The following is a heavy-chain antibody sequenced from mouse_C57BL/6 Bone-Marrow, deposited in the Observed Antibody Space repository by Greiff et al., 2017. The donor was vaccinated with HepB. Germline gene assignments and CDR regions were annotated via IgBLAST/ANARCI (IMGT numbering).Heavy chain of an antibody. D-gene: IGHD1-1*01. V-gene: IGHV5-12*01. J-gene: IGHJ1*03. CDR3: ASRGVCYGYWYFDV. CDR1: GFTFSDYY. Sequence: EVKVEESGGGLVQPGGSLKLSCAASGFTFSDYYMYWVRQTPEKRLEWVAYISNGGGSTYYPDTVKGRFTISRDNAKNTLYLQMSRLKSEDTAMYYCASRGVCYGYWYFDVWGTGTTVTVSS. CDR2: ISNGGGST.